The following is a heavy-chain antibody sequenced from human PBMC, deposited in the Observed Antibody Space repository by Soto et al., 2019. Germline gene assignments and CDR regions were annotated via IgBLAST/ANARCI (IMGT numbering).Heavy chain of an antibody. V-gene: IGHV3-30-3*01. Sequence: QVHLAESGGGVVQPGRSLRLSCAASEFTFSTFAVHWVRQAPGKGLEWVAVISKDGSNTYYADSVKGRFTISRDNSKKTLYLQMRGLRAEDTAVYYCARQNQPQAGDYYYYGMDVWGQGTTVTVSS. CDR2: ISKDGSNT. D-gene: IGHD2-2*01. J-gene: IGHJ6*02. CDR3: ARQNQPQAGDYYYYGMDV. CDR1: EFTFSTFA.